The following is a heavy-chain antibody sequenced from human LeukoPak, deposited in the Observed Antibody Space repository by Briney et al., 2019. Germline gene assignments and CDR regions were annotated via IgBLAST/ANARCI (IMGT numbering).Heavy chain of an antibody. V-gene: IGHV4-59*01. CDR2: IYYSGST. J-gene: IGHJ6*02. CDR1: GGSISSYY. D-gene: IGHD1-26*01. Sequence: SETLSLTCTVSGGSISSYYWSWIRQPPGKGLEWIGYIYYSGSTNYNPSLKSRVTISVDTSKNQFSLKLSSVTAADTAVYYCARDRGSYSPNYYGMDVWGRGTTVTVSS. CDR3: ARDRGSYSPNYYGMDV.